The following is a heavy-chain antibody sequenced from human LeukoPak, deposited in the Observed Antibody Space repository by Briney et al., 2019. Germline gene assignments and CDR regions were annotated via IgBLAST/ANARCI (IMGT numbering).Heavy chain of an antibody. D-gene: IGHD2-15*01. CDR3: AKEGYCSGGSCYEDAFDI. V-gene: IGHV3-30*18. Sequence: GGSLRLSCAASGFTFSSYGMHWVRQAPGKGLEWVAVISYDGSNKYYADSVKGRFTISRDNSENTLYLQMNSLRAEDTAVYYCAKEGYCSGGSCYEDAFDIWGQGTMVTVSS. J-gene: IGHJ3*02. CDR1: GFTFSSYG. CDR2: ISYDGSNK.